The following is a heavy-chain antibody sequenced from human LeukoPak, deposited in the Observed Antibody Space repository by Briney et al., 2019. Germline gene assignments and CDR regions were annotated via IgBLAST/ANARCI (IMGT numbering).Heavy chain of an antibody. CDR3: ARGPLYCSGGSCYEGADFDS. CDR2: VYYSGST. Sequence: NASETLSLTCTVSGGSISRYYWSWIRLPPGKGLEWIGYVYYSGSTNHNVSLKSRVTITLDTSKNLFSLKLSSVTAADTAVYYCARGPLYCSGGSCYEGADFDSWGQGTLVIVSS. D-gene: IGHD2-15*01. J-gene: IGHJ4*02. CDR1: GGSISRYY. V-gene: IGHV4-59*01.